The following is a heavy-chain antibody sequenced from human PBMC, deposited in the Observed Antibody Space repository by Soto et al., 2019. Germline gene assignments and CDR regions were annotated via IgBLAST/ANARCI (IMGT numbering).Heavy chain of an antibody. V-gene: IGHV4-39*01. CDR3: ARLDRKGRSAALWLNWFDP. CDR2: IYYSGST. J-gene: IGHJ5*02. Sequence: SETLSLTCTVSGGSISSSSYYWGWIRQPPGKGLEWIGSIYYSGSTYYNPSLKSRVTISVDTSKNQFSLKLSSVTAADTAVYYCARLDRKGRSAALWLNWFDPWGQGTLVTVSS. CDR1: GGSISSSSYY. D-gene: IGHD6-13*01.